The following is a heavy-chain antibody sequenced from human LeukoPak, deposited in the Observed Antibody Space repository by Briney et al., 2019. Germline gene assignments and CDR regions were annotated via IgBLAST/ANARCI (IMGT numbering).Heavy chain of an antibody. V-gene: IGHV4-34*01. CDR2: INHSGST. J-gene: IGHJ4*02. D-gene: IGHD6-13*01. CDR3: ARGLGMKFDL. Sequence: SETLSLTCALYGGFFSGYYWSWIRQPPGKGLEWIGEINHSGSTNYNPSLKSRVTISIDRSNNQLSLNLSSVTAADTALYYCARGLGMKFDLWGQGTLVTVSS. CDR1: GGFFSGYY.